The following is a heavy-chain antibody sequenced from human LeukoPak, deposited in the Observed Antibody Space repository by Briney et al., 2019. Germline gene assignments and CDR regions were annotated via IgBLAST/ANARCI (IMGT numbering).Heavy chain of an antibody. V-gene: IGHV4-59*01. Sequence: SETLSLTCTVSGGSISNYYWSWIRQPPGKALEWIGYIYYTGTTKYDPSLKSRATISLDTSKNQFSLRLTSVTAADTALFFCARGYDIDVWGQGTTVTVSS. J-gene: IGHJ6*02. CDR2: IYYTGTT. CDR1: GGSISNYY. CDR3: ARGYDIDV.